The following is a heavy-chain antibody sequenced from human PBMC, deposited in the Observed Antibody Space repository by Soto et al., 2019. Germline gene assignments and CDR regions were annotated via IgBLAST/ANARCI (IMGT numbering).Heavy chain of an antibody. CDR1: GGTFSSYT. Sequence: QVQLVQSGAEVKKPGSSVKVSCKASGGTFSSYTISWVRQAPGQGLEWMGRLIPILGIANYAQKFQGRVTITADKSTSTAYMGLSSLRSEDTAVYYFASGYCSSTSCYAGGGYYYMDVWGKGTTVTVSS. V-gene: IGHV1-69*02. J-gene: IGHJ6*03. CDR2: LIPILGIA. D-gene: IGHD2-2*01. CDR3: ASGYCSSTSCYAGGGYYYMDV.